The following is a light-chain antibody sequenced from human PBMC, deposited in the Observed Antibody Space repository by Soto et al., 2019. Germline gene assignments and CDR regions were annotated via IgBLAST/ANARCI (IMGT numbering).Light chain of an antibody. V-gene: IGKV1-27*01. J-gene: IGKJ1*01. CDR1: LGISNY. Sequence: MTQAPSCLSPSIGDRVTITCRASLGISNYLAWYKHKPGKVPKLLIFAESTLHSGVPSRLSGSGSGTDLNLTISRLKPGDGATYYCQKYNSPAWTFGQGTKVDIK. CDR3: QKYNSPAWT. CDR2: AES.